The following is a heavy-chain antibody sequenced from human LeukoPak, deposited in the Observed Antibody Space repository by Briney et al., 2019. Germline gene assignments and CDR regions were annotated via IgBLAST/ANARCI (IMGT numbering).Heavy chain of an antibody. CDR3: AKGSRIYDSSGYYWFDP. J-gene: IGHJ5*02. Sequence: GGSLRLSCAASGFTFSSYAMSWVRQAPGKGLEWVSAISGSGGSTYYADSVKGRLTISRDNSKNTLYLQMNSLRAEDTAVYYCAKGSRIYDSSGYYWFDPWGQGTLVTVSS. D-gene: IGHD3-22*01. CDR2: ISGSGGST. V-gene: IGHV3-23*01. CDR1: GFTFSSYA.